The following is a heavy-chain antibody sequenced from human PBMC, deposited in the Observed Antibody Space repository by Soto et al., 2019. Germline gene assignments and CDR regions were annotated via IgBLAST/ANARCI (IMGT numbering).Heavy chain of an antibody. CDR1: GFTFSSYA. CDR2: ISGSGGST. CDR3: AKFPGQWLVYFDY. Sequence: EVQLLESGGGLVQPGGSLRLSCAASGFTFSSYAMSWVRQAPGKGLEWVSAISGSGGSTYYADSVKGRFTISRDNSQNTLYLQMNSLRAEDTAVYYCAKFPGQWLVYFDYWGQGTLVTVSS. D-gene: IGHD6-19*01. J-gene: IGHJ4*02. V-gene: IGHV3-23*01.